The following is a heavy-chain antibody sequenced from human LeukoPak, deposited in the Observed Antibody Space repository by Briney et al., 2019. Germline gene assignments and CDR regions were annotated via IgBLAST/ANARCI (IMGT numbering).Heavy chain of an antibody. CDR1: GFTFSSYA. Sequence: GGSLRLSCAASGFTFSSYAMHWVRQAPGKGLEWVSAISGSGGSTYYADSVKGRFTISRDNSKNTLYLQMNSLRAEDTAVYYCAKDRYAADTGHYFDYWGQGTLVTVSS. CDR2: ISGSGGST. V-gene: IGHV3-23*01. CDR3: AKDRYAADTGHYFDY. J-gene: IGHJ4*02. D-gene: IGHD6-13*01.